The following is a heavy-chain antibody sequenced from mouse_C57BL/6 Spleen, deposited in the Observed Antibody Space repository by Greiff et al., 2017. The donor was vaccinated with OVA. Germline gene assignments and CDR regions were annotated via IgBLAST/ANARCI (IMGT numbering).Heavy chain of an antibody. V-gene: IGHV1-18*01. J-gene: IGHJ1*03. CDR1: GYTFTDYN. D-gene: IGHD2-4*01. CDR2: INPNNGGT. CDR3: ARSVYDYDWYIDV. Sequence: VQLQQSGPELVKPGASVKIPCKASGYTFTDYNMDWVKQSHGKSLEWIGDINPNNGGTIYNQKFKGKATLTVDKSYSTAYMEFRSLRSEDTADYDRARSVYDYDWYIDVWGTGTTLTVSS.